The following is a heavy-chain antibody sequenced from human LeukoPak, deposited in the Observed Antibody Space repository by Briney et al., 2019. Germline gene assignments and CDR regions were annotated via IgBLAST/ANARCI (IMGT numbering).Heavy chain of an antibody. CDR3: ARYGALHDAFDI. CDR1: GYSISRDYY. CDR2: IYHSGRT. D-gene: IGHD4-17*01. Sequence: SETLSLTCTVSGYSISRDYYWGWIRQPPGKGLEWIGSIYHSGRTYYNPSLNSRITISVDTSKNQFSLRLSSVTAADTVMYYCARYGALHDAFDIWGQGTMVTVSS. V-gene: IGHV4-38-2*02. J-gene: IGHJ3*02.